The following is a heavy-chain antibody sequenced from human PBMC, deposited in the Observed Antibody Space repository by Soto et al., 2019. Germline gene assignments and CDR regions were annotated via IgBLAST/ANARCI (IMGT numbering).Heavy chain of an antibody. V-gene: IGHV4-59*01. J-gene: IGHJ6*03. CDR2: IYYSGST. CDR3: ARGLKYYYYMDV. Sequence: SETLSLTCTVSGGSISSYYWSWIRQPPGKGLEWIGYIYYSGSTNYNPSLKSRVTISVDTSKNQFSLKLSSVTAADTAVYYCARGLKYYYYMDVWGKGTTVTVSS. CDR1: GGSISSYY.